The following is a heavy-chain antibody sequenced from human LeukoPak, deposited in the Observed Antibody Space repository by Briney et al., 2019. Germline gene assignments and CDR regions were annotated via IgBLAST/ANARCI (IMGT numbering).Heavy chain of an antibody. J-gene: IGHJ4*02. CDR2: INHSGST. CDR3: ARGRSTYDFWSGYRYYFDY. V-gene: IGHV4-34*01. D-gene: IGHD3-3*01. Sequence: SETLSLTCAVYGGSFSGYYWSWIRQPPGKGLEWIGEINHSGSTNYNPPLKSRVTISVDTSKNQFSLKLSSVTAADTAVYYCARGRSTYDFWSGYRYYFDYWGQGTLVTVSS. CDR1: GGSFSGYY.